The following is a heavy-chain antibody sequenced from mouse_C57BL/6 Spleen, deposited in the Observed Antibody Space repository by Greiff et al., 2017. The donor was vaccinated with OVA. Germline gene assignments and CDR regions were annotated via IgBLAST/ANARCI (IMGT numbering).Heavy chain of an antibody. V-gene: IGHV1-64*01. CDR1: GYTFTSYW. Sequence: QVQLQQPGAELVKPGASVKLSCKASGYTFTSYWMHWVKQRPGQGLEWIGMIHPNSGSTNYNEKFKSKATLTVDKSSSTAYMQLSSLISEDSAVYYCARDYYYAMDYWGQGTSVTVSS. CDR3: ARDYYYAMDY. J-gene: IGHJ4*01. CDR2: IHPNSGST.